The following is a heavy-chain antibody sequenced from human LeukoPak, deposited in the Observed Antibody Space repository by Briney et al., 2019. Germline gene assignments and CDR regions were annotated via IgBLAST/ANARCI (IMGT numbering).Heavy chain of an antibody. V-gene: IGHV4-4*02. Sequence: PSETLSLTCAVSGGSISSSNWWSWVRQPPGKGLEWIGEIYHSGSTNYNPSLKSRVTISVDKSKNQFSLKLSSVTAADTAVYYCARDVRYCSSTSCYFGYYYYCGMDVWGQGTTVTVSS. D-gene: IGHD2-2*01. CDR3: ARDVRYCSSTSCYFGYYYYCGMDV. J-gene: IGHJ6*02. CDR1: GGSISSSNW. CDR2: IYHSGST.